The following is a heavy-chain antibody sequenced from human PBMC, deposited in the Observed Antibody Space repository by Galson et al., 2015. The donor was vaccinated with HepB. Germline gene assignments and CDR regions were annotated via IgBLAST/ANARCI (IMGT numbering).Heavy chain of an antibody. V-gene: IGHV1-18*01. J-gene: IGHJ6*02. Sequence: SVKVSCKASGYTLTSYGISWVRQAPGQGLEWTGWISAYNGNTNYAQNFQGRVTMTRDTSTSTAYMELRSLRSDDTAVYYCARISSSGNYHYYYGMDVWGQGTTVTVSS. CDR3: ARISSSGNYHYYYGMDV. CDR2: ISAYNGNT. CDR1: GYTLTSYG. D-gene: IGHD3-22*01.